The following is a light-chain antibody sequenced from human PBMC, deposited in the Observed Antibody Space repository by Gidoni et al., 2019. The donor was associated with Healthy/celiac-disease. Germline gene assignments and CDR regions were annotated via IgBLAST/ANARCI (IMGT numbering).Light chain of an antibody. CDR2: DDN. CDR1: SSNIGNNY. J-gene: IGLJ2*01. Sequence: QSVLTQPPSVSPAPGQKITISCSGSSSNIGNNYVSWYQQLPGTAPKLLIYDDNKRPSGIPDRFSGSKSGTSATLGITGLQTGDEADYYCGTWDSSLSVGVFGGGTKLTVL. V-gene: IGLV1-51*01. CDR3: GTWDSSLSVGV.